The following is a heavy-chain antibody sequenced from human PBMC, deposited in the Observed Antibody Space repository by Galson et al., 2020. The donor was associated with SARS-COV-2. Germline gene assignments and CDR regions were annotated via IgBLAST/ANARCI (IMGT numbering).Heavy chain of an antibody. CDR3: ARGQVGATSVDAFDI. V-gene: IGHV3-33*01. D-gene: IGHD1-26*01. CDR2: IWYDGSNK. Sequence: GGSLRLSCAASGFTFSSYGMHWVRQAPGKGLEWVAVIWYDGSNKYYADSVKGRFTISRDNSKNMLYLQMNSLRAEDTAVYYCARGQVGATSVDAFDIWGQGTMVTVSS. CDR1: GFTFSSYG. J-gene: IGHJ3*02.